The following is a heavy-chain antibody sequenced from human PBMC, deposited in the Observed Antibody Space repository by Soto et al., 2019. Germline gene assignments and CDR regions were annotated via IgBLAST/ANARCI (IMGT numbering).Heavy chain of an antibody. CDR2: IYYSGST. Sequence: PSETLSLTCTVSNGSISSGDYYWSWIRQPPGKGLEWIGYIYYSGSTYYNPSLKSRVTISVDTSKNQFSLKLSSVTAADTAVYYCARGASRFWFDPWGQGTLVTVSS. D-gene: IGHD6-13*01. CDR3: ARGASRFWFDP. J-gene: IGHJ5*02. V-gene: IGHV4-30-4*02. CDR1: NGSISSGDYY.